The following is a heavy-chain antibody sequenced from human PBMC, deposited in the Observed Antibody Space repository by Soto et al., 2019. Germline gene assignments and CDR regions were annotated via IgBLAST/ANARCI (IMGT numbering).Heavy chain of an antibody. CDR2: IYYSGST. D-gene: IGHD5-12*01. J-gene: IGHJ4*02. Sequence: SETLSLTCTVSGGSISSSSYYWGWICQPPGKGLEWIGSIYYSGSTYYNPSLKSRVTISVDTSKNQFSLKLSSVTAADTAVYYCARQVQNIVATIPGLLPRHCFDYWGQGTLVTVSS. V-gene: IGHV4-39*01. CDR1: GGSISSSSYY. CDR3: ARQVQNIVATIPGLLPRHCFDY.